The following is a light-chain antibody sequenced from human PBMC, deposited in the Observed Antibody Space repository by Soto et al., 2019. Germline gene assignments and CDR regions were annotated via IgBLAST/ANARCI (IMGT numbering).Light chain of an antibody. Sequence: EIVMTQSPGTLSVFPGERVTLSCRASQSVSGYLDWFQQKPGQAPRLVLKRIFIRGIGVPARFSGSVSGTEFTLTITSLQPDDFATYYCQQYNSYPWTFGQGTKVDIK. V-gene: IGKV3-15*01. CDR3: QQYNSYPWT. CDR1: QSVSGY. CDR2: RIF. J-gene: IGKJ1*01.